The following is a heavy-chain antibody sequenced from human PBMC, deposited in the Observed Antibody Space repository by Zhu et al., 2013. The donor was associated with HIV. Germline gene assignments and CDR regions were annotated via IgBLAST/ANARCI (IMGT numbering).Heavy chain of an antibody. Sequence: QVQLVQSGAEVKKPGSSVKVSCKASGGTFGSYTISWVRQAPGQGLEWMGRIIPILGIANYAQKFQGRVTITADKSTSTAYMELSSLRSEDTAVYYCEILDPTTQMHYWGQGTLVTVSS. V-gene: IGHV1-69*09. CDR2: IIPILGIA. CDR1: GGTFGSYT. J-gene: IGHJ4*02. D-gene: IGHD1-1*01. CDR3: EILDPTTQMHY.